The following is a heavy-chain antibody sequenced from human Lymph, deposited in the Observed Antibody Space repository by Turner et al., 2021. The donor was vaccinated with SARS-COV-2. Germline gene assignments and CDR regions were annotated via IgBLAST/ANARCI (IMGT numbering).Heavy chain of an antibody. V-gene: IGHV4-34*01. D-gene: IGHD5-18*01. J-gene: IGHJ6*02. CDR2: INHSGST. Sequence: QVQLQQWGAGLLKPSETLSLTCAVYGGSFSGYYWSWIRQPTGKGLEGIGEINHSGSTNYNPSLKSRVTISVDTSKNQFSLKLSSVTAADTAVYYCARGGVDTAMVRYYYYGMDVWGQGTTVTVSS. CDR3: ARGGVDTAMVRYYYYGMDV. CDR1: GGSFSGYY.